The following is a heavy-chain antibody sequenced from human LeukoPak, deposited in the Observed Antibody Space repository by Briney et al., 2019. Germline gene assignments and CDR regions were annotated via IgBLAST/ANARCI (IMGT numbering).Heavy chain of an antibody. CDR2: IFSGGST. CDR1: GFTVSSNY. J-gene: IGHJ6*02. CDR3: ARENDMGYCSGGRCHKGYNAMDV. Sequence: GGSLRLSCAASGFTVSSNYMSWVRQAPGKGLEWVSVIFSGGSTYYADCVKGRFTISRDNSKNTLYLQMNSLRAEDTAVYYCARENDMGYCSGGRCHKGYNAMDVWGQGTTVTVSS. D-gene: IGHD2-15*01. V-gene: IGHV3-53*01.